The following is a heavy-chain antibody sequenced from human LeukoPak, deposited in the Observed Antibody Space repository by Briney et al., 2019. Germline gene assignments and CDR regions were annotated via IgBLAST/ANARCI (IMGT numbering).Heavy chain of an antibody. J-gene: IGHJ4*02. CDR3: ATRGGYCSGGSCYSPHY. CDR1: GGTFSSYA. Sequence: ASVKVSCKASGGTFSSYAISWVRQAPGQGLEWMGGIIPIFGTANYAQKFQGRVTITADESTSTAYMELSSLRSEDTAVYYCATRGGYCSGGSCYSPHYWGQGTLVTVSS. V-gene: IGHV1-69*01. CDR2: IIPIFGTA. D-gene: IGHD2-15*01.